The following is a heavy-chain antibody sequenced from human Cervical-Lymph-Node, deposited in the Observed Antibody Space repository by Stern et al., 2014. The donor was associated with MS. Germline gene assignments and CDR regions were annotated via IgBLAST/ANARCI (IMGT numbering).Heavy chain of an antibody. CDR3: ARVSYSGSYYDDY. V-gene: IGHV1-18*01. CDR2: ISAYNGNK. D-gene: IGHD1-26*01. Sequence: VQLVQSGAEVKKPGASVKVSCKASGYTFSSYGISWVRQAPGKGLEWMGWISAYNGNKNYAQTLQRRVTMTTNPSKSTAYMELRSLRSDDTAVYYCARVSYSGSYYDDYWGQGTLVTVSS. J-gene: IGHJ4*02. CDR1: GYTFSSYG.